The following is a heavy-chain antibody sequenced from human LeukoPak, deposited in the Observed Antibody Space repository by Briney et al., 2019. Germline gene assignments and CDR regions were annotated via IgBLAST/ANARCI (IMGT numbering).Heavy chain of an antibody. V-gene: IGHV4-31*03. CDR2: IYYSGST. Sequence: SETLSLTCTVSGGSISSGGYYWSWIRQHPAKGLEWIGYIYYSGSTYYNPSLKSRVTISVDTSKNQFSLKLSSVTAADTAVYYCARGTHDYSNYFYYYYYMDVWGKGTTVTVSS. J-gene: IGHJ6*03. CDR1: GGSISSGGYY. D-gene: IGHD4-11*01. CDR3: ARGTHDYSNYFYYYYYMDV.